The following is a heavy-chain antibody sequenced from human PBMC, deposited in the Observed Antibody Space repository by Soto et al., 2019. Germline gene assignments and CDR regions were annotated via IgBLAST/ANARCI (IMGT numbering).Heavy chain of an antibody. D-gene: IGHD3-16*02. Sequence: SETLSLTCTVSGGSINSYYWSWIRQPPGKGLEWIGYVHDNGRTNYNPSLKSRVAISVDTSRNQFSLKLSSVTAADTAVYYCARSHYIWGSYRQVMYYFAYRGQGTLVTVSS. V-gene: IGHV4-59*01. CDR1: GGSINSYY. J-gene: IGHJ4*02. CDR3: ARSHYIWGSYRQVMYYFAY. CDR2: VHDNGRT.